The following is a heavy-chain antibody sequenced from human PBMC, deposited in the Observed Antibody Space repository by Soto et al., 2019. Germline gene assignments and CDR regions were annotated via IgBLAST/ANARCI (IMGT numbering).Heavy chain of an antibody. D-gene: IGHD1-20*01. J-gene: IGHJ5*01. CDR2: IGGTGSDT. CDR1: RFTFSDFA. V-gene: IGHV3-23*01. CDR3: AKDAVSYNGKWDWFDS. Sequence: LESGGGLVQPGGSLKLSCAASRFTFSDFAMNWVRQAPGKGLEWVSSIGGTGSDTHYADSVKARFTISRDNSKNTLYLRMNSLRDEDTAVYFCAKDAVSYNGKWDWFDSWGQGTLVIVSS.